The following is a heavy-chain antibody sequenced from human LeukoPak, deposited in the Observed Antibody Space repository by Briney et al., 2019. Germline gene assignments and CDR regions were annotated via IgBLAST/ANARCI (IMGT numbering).Heavy chain of an antibody. CDR3: AKNGKDNYDMFFDY. CDR2: IGAGGTFT. Sequence: PGGSLRLSCTASGFTFSSYAMNRVRQAPGKGLEWVSGIGAGGTFTYYADSVKGRFTISRDNSRNALYLQMNSLRAEDTAIYYCAKNGKDNYDMFFDYWGQGTLVTVSS. D-gene: IGHD3-9*01. J-gene: IGHJ4*02. V-gene: IGHV3-23*01. CDR1: GFTFSSYA.